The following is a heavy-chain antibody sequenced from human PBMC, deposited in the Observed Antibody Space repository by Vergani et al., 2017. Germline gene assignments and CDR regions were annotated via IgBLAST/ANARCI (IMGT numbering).Heavy chain of an antibody. CDR3: ARMTAIGITFGGPSPPPLDY. Sequence: QVTLKESGPVLVKPTETLTLTCTVSGFSLSNARMGVSWIRQPPGKALEWLAHIFSNDEKSYSTSLKSRLTISKDTSKSQVVLTMTNMDPVDTATYYCARMTAIGITFGGPSPPPLDYWGQGTLVTVSS. CDR2: IFSNDEK. D-gene: IGHD3-16*01. CDR1: GFSLSNARMG. V-gene: IGHV2-26*01. J-gene: IGHJ4*02.